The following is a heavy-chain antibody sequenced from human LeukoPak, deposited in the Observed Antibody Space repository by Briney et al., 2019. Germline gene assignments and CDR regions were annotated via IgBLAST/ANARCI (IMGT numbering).Heavy chain of an antibody. CDR2: ISSSGSTI. D-gene: IGHD3-10*01. CDR1: GFTFSSYE. CDR3: ARRAFSGSYYNNYFDY. V-gene: IGHV3-48*03. Sequence: GGSLRLSCAASGFTFSSYEMNWVRQAPGKGLEWVSYISSSGSTIYYADSVKGRFTISRDNAKNSLYLQMNSLRAEDTAVYYCARRAFSGSYYNNYFDYWGQGTLVTVSS. J-gene: IGHJ4*02.